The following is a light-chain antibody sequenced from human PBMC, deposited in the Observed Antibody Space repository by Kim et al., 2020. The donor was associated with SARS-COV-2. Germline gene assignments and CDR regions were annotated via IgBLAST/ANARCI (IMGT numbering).Light chain of an antibody. V-gene: IGLV2-14*03. CDR1: SSDVGGYNY. J-gene: IGLJ2*01. Sequence: QLITISCTGTSSDVGGYNYVSWYQQHPGKAPKLMIYDVSNRPSGVSNRFSGSKSGNTASLTISGLQAEDEADYYCSSYTSSSTGVVFGGGTQLTVL. CDR2: DVS. CDR3: SSYTSSSTGVV.